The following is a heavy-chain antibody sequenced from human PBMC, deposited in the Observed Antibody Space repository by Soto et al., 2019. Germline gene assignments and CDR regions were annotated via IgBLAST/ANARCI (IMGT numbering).Heavy chain of an antibody. Sequence: ASVKVSCKASGYTFTSYDINWVRQATGQGLEWMGWMNPNSGNTGYAQKFQGRVTMNRNTSISTAYMELSSLGSEDTDVYYCAGGVSDILTGYYPSDWFDPWGQGTLVTVSS. CDR3: AGGVSDILTGYYPSDWFDP. CDR2: MNPNSGNT. J-gene: IGHJ5*02. CDR1: GYTFTSYD. D-gene: IGHD3-9*01. V-gene: IGHV1-8*01.